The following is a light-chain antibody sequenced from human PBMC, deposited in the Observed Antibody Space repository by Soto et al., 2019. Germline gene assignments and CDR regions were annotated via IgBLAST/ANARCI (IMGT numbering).Light chain of an antibody. CDR3: CSYAGDNTVL. CDR1: SSDVGNYNL. CDR2: EGS. V-gene: IGLV2-23*01. Sequence: QSALTQPASVSGSPGQSITISCTGTSSDVGNYNLVSWYQHHPGKAPKLMIYEGSKRPSGVSNRFSASKSGDTASLTISGLQAEDEADYYCCSYAGDNTVLFGGGTKLTVL. J-gene: IGLJ3*02.